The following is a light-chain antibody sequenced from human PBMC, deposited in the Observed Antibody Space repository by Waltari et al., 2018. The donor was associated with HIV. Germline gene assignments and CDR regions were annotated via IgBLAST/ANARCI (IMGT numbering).Light chain of an antibody. CDR2: DVS. Sequence: QSALTQPRSVSGSPGQSVTISCTGNSSDVGGYDYVSWYQQHPGKAPKVIISDVSRRPSGVPDRFSASKSGNTASLTISGLQAADEADYFCCSYASNYILIFGGGTKLTVL. CDR1: SSDVGGYDY. CDR3: CSYASNYILI. V-gene: IGLV2-11*01. J-gene: IGLJ2*01.